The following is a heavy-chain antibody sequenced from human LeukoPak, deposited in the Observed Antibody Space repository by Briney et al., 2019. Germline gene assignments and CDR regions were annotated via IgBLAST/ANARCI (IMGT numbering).Heavy chain of an antibody. CDR3: AGFDGRPEY. J-gene: IGHJ4*02. V-gene: IGHV1-8*03. D-gene: IGHD5-24*01. Sequence: GESLKISCKASGYTFTTYWIGWVRQATGQGLEWMGWMNPKSGNTGHAQKFQGRVTITRDTSISTAYLELSSLKSADTAVYFCAGFDGRPEYWGQGTLVTVSS. CDR2: MNPKSGNT. CDR1: GYTFTTYW.